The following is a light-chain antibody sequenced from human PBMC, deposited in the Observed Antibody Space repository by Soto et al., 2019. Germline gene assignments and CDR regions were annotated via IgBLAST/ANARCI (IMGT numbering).Light chain of an antibody. J-gene: IGLJ2*01. CDR1: TSNIGSNT. CDR3: AVWDDSLNGSV. Sequence: QSVLTQPPSASGTPVQRVTISCSGSTSNIGSNTVNWYQQLPGTAPKLLIYSDSQRPSGVPDRFSGSKSGTSASLAISGLQSEDESDYYCAVWDDSLNGSVFGGGTKVTVL. CDR2: SDS. V-gene: IGLV1-44*01.